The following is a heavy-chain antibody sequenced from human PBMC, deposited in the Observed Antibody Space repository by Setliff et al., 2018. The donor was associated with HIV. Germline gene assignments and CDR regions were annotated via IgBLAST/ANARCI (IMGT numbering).Heavy chain of an antibody. CDR3: ASFYGDYGY. Sequence: GGSLRLSCAASGFTFSTYTVNWVRQAPGKGLDWVAHIGSSNHGIHYTASVQGRFTVSRDNANNLLFLQMNNLRDEDTAVYYCASFYGDYGYWGHGTQVTVS. J-gene: IGHJ4*01. D-gene: IGHD3-10*01. CDR2: IGSSNHGI. CDR1: GFTFSTYT. V-gene: IGHV3-48*02.